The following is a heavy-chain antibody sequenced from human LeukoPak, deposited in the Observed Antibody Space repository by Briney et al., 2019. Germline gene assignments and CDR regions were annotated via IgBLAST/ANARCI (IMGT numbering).Heavy chain of an antibody. CDR2: IGPHSSAT. V-gene: IGHV1-2*02. Sequence: ASMKVSCKSSGFTFTDYYIHWVRLAPGQGLEWMGYIGPHSSATSSPQEFQGRVTMTRDTSMSTAYMELTRLTSDDTAVYYCAREGNGLLSKDFDYWGQGTLVTVSS. CDR1: GFTFTDYY. D-gene: IGHD2/OR15-2a*01. J-gene: IGHJ4*02. CDR3: AREGNGLLSKDFDY.